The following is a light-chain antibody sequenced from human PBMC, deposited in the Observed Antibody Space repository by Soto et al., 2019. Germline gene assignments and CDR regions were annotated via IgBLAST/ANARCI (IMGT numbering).Light chain of an antibody. V-gene: IGKV3-20*01. Sequence: EIVLTQSPGALSLSPGERAALSCRGGQSVSSSYLAWYQQKPGQAPRLLIYGASSRATGIPDRFSGSGSGTDFTLTISRLEPEDFAVYYCQQYGSSPEWTFGQGTKVDIK. CDR1: QSVSSSY. CDR2: GAS. CDR3: QQYGSSPEWT. J-gene: IGKJ1*01.